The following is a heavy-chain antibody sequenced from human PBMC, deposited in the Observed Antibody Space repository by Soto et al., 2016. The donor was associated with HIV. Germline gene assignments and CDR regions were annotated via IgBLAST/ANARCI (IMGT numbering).Heavy chain of an antibody. Sequence: EVQLVESGGGLVQPGGSLRLSCAASGFTVSNNYMSWVRQAPGKGLEWVSVIYSGGNTYYADSVKGRFIISRDNSKNTLYLQMNSLRAEDTAVYYCVRDXNYYEAYGMDVWGQGTTVTVSS. CDR1: GFTVSNNY. CDR3: VRDXNYYEAYGMDV. V-gene: IGHV3-66*01. CDR2: IYSGGNT. D-gene: IGHD3-22*01. J-gene: IGHJ6*02.